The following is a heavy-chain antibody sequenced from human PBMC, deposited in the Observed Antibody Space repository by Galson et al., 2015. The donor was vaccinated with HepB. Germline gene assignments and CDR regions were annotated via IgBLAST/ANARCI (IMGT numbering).Heavy chain of an antibody. CDR3: ARGEGGSHWYYFDY. CDR1: G. V-gene: IGHV3-33*01. Sequence: GMHWVRQAPGKGLEWVAVIWYDGSNNYYADSVKGRFTISRDNSKNTLYLQMNSLRAEDTAVYYCARGEGGSHWYYFDYWGQGTPVTVSS. CDR2: IWYDGSNN. J-gene: IGHJ4*02. D-gene: IGHD6-13*01.